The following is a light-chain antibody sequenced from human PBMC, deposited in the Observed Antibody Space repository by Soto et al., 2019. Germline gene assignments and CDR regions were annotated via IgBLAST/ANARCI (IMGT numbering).Light chain of an antibody. CDR1: QSIAYY. V-gene: IGKV1-39*01. CDR3: QQSSNSPMYT. CDR2: AAS. Sequence: DIQMTQYPSSLSASVGDRVTITCRASQSIAYYLNWFQQKPGKAPKLLIYAASSLQSGVPSRFSGSGSVTDFTLTISSLQPEDFATYYCQQSSNSPMYTFGQGTKLYVK. J-gene: IGKJ2*01.